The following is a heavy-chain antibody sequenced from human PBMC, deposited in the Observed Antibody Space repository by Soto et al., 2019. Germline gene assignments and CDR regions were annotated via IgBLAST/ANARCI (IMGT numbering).Heavy chain of an antibody. V-gene: IGHV1-18*01. CDR1: GYTFTSHG. CDR2: ISAYNGNT. J-gene: IGHJ4*02. D-gene: IGHD3-22*01. CDR3: AGTIHYYDSSGRLDY. Sequence: GASVKVSCKASGYTFTSHGISWVRQAPGQGLEWMGWISAYNGNTNYAQKLQGRVTMTTDTSTSTAYMELRSLRSDDTAVYYCAGTIHYYDSSGRLDYWGQGTLVTVSS.